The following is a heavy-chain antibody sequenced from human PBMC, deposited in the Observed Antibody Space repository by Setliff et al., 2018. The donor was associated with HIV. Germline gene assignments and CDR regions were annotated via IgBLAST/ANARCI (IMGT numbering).Heavy chain of an antibody. D-gene: IGHD3-16*01. J-gene: IGHJ6*03. V-gene: IGHV4-61*08. CDR3: ARSKKRGDYYYYYYYMDV. Sequence: PSETLSLTCSVSGGSILSGGYYWSWIRQPPGKGLEWIGYIHYSGSTNYNPSLKTRVTISLDTSRNQFSLKLSSVTAADTAVYYCARSKKRGDYYYYYYYMDVWGKGTTVTVSS. CDR1: GGSILSGGYY. CDR2: IHYSGST.